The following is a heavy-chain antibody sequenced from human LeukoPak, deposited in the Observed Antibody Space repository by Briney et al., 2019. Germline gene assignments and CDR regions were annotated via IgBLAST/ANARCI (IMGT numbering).Heavy chain of an antibody. J-gene: IGHJ5*02. V-gene: IGHV1-24*01. CDR1: GYTLTELS. CDR2: FDPEDGET. CDR3: ATVYCGGDCYSINVNRFDP. D-gene: IGHD2-21*01. Sequence: ASVKVSCKVSGYTLTELSMHWVRQAPGKGLEWMGGFDPEDGETIYAQKFQGRVTMTEDTSTDTAYMELSSLRSEDTAVYYCATVYCGGDCYSINVNRFDPWGQGTLVTVSS.